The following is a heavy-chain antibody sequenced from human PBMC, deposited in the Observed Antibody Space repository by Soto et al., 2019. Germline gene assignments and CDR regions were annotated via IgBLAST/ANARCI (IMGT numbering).Heavy chain of an antibody. CDR3: VTLNSFGSDY. J-gene: IGHJ4*02. CDR2: IYSDGSGT. CDR1: GFTFSNFW. Sequence: PGGSLRLSCAASGFTFSNFWMHWVRHAPGKGLVWVSRIYSDGSGTTYADSVRGRFTTSRDNAKSTLYLQMNSLRAEDTAVYYCVTLNSFGSDYWGRGTLVTVSS. D-gene: IGHD5-18*01. V-gene: IGHV3-74*01.